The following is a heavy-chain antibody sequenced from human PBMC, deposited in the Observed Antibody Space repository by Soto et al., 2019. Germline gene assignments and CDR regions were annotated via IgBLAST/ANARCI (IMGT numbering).Heavy chain of an antibody. V-gene: IGHV3-74*01. J-gene: IGHJ4*02. CDR1: GIIFTNYW. CDR2: VDSDGRGT. CDR3: GTVFEH. Sequence: EVQLVESRGGSVQPGGSLRLSCVASGIIFTNYWMHWVRQVPGKGLVWVARVDSDGRGTSYADFVKGRFTISRDNAKNTLYLQMNSLRVEDTAMYYCGTVFEHWGQGIPVTVSS.